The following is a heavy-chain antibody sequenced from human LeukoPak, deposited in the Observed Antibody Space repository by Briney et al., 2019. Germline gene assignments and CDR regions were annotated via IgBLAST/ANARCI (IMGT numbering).Heavy chain of an antibody. CDR2: IIPVFGTP. D-gene: IGHD6-19*01. CDR3: ARGGAEAVAGSLDF. V-gene: IGHV1-69*05. CDR1: GGNFKKYA. J-gene: IGHJ4*02. Sequence: ASVKVSCKASGGNFKKYAIYWVRQAPGQGLEWLGGIIPVFGTPNYAQKFQGRVTITTDESTTTGYMELSSLKSEDTAVYYCARGGAEAVAGSLDFWGQGTLVTVSS.